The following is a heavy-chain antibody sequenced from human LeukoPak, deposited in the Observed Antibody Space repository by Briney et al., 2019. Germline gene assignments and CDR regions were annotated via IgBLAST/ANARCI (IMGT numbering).Heavy chain of an antibody. Sequence: SETLSLTCTGSGGSISSNTYFWAWIRQPPGKGLEWIGTIYYSGSTYYNPSLNSRVTISVDTSKNQFSLKVTSVTAADTAVYYCARLAYCSGGSCHHDYWGQGTLVTVSS. V-gene: IGHV4-39*01. J-gene: IGHJ4*02. CDR2: IYYSGST. D-gene: IGHD2-15*01. CDR1: GGSISSNTYF. CDR3: ARLAYCSGGSCHHDY.